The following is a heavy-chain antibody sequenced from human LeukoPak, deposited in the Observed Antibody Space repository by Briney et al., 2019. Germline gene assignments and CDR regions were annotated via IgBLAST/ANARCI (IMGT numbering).Heavy chain of an antibody. V-gene: IGHV3-7*01. D-gene: IGHD6-6*01. Sequence: PGGSLRLSCAASGFTFSSYGMHWVRQAPGKGLEWVANIKQDGSEKYYVDSVKGRFTISRDNAKNSLYLQMNSLRAEDTAVYYCARAGDRGYSSSSDYWGQGTLVTVSS. CDR2: IKQDGSEK. J-gene: IGHJ4*02. CDR1: GFTFSSYG. CDR3: ARAGDRGYSSSSDY.